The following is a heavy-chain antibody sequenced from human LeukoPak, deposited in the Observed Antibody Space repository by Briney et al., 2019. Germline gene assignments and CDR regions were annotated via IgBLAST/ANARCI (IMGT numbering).Heavy chain of an antibody. V-gene: IGHV4-38-2*01. CDR3: ARTGLAAVGGGADY. J-gene: IGHJ4*02. D-gene: IGHD6-13*01. Sequence: SETLSLTCAVSGYSISSGYYWGWIRQPPGKGLEWIGSIYHGRGIYYNPSLRSRVTISKDTPKNQFFLRLNSVTAADTAVYYCARTGLAAVGGGADYWGQGTLVTVSS. CDR2: IYHGRGI. CDR1: GYSISSGYY.